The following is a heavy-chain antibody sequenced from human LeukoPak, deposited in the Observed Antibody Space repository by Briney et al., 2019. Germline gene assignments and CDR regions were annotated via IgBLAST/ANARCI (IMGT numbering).Heavy chain of an antibody. CDR2: INPNSRGT. V-gene: IGHV1-2*02. J-gene: IGHJ5*02. CDR3: AIWFGELSSPNWFGP. D-gene: IGHD3-10*01. CDR1: GYIFTGYY. Sequence: GASVKVSCKASGYIFTGYYMHWVRQAPGQGLEWMGWINPNSRGTHYERKFQGRVTMTRDTSISTAYMELSRLRSDDTAVYYCAIWFGELSSPNWFGPWGQGTLVTVSS.